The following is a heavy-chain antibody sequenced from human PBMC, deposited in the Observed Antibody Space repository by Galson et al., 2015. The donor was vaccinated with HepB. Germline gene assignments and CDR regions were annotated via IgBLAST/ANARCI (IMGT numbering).Heavy chain of an antibody. J-gene: IGHJ4*02. Sequence: QSGAEVKEPGESLRISCQTSGYSFSIKWIGWVRQMPGKGLEWMGLIYPGDSNTKYNPSLQGQVTISADRSITTAYLQWTSLKASDTGMYYCVTWPRGFSYGYGEWGQGTLVTVSS. V-gene: IGHV5-51*01. CDR1: GYSFSIKW. CDR3: VTWPRGFSYGYGE. D-gene: IGHD5-18*01. CDR2: IYPGDSNT.